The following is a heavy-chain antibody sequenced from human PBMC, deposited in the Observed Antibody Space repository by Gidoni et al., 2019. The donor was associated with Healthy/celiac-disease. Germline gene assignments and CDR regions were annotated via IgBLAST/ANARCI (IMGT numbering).Heavy chain of an antibody. V-gene: IGHV3-9*01. CDR1: GFPFVDYA. CDR3: AKEEEQLVFPGNGMDV. Sequence: PPRSLRPSCSASGFPFVDYAMHWVRPAPGKGLEWVSGIRWNSGSIGYADSVKGRFTISRDNAKNSLYLQMNSLRAEDTALYYCAKEEEQLVFPGNGMDVWGQGTTVTVSS. D-gene: IGHD6-6*01. CDR2: IRWNSGSI. J-gene: IGHJ6*02.